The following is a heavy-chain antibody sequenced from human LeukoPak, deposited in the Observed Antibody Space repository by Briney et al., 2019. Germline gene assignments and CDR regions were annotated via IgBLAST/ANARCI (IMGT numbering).Heavy chain of an antibody. J-gene: IGHJ4*02. V-gene: IGHV1-2*02. CDR2: INPNSGGT. Sequence: ASVKVSCKASGYTFTGYYMHWVRQAPGQGLEWMGWINPNSGGTNYAQKFQGRVTMIRDTSISTAYMELSRLRSDDTAVYYCARDRITMVRGVIGYWGQGTLVTVSS. CDR1: GYTFTGYY. D-gene: IGHD3-10*01. CDR3: ARDRITMVRGVIGY.